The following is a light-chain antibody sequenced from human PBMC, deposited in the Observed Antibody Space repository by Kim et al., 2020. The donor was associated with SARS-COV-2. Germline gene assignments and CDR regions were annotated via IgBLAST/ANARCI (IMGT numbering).Light chain of an antibody. Sequence: GQAITISCTGTGSDVGAEKYVSWYQQSTGKAPKLIIYDVNKRPSGVSNRFSGSKSGNTASLTISGLQGEDEADFYCSSYTTIRTWVFGGGTQLTVL. J-gene: IGLJ3*02. CDR2: DVN. V-gene: IGLV2-14*04. CDR3: SSYTTIRTWV. CDR1: GSDVGAEKY.